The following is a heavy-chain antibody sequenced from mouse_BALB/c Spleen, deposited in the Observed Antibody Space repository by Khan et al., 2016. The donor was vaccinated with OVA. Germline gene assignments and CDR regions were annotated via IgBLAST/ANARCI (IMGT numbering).Heavy chain of an antibody. J-gene: IGHJ3*01. Sequence: LVKTGASVKISCKASGYSLTGYYMHWVKQSHGKSLEWIGYISCYNGVISYNQKFKGKATFTVDTSSSTAYMQFNSLTSEDSAVYYIARGDYYVSSAFAYWGQGTLVTVSA. D-gene: IGHD1-1*01. CDR3: ARGDYYVSSAFAY. V-gene: IGHV1S34*01. CDR1: GYSLTGYY. CDR2: ISCYNGVI.